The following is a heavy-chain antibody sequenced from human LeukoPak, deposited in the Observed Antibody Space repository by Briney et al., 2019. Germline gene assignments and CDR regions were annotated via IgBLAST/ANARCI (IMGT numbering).Heavy chain of an antibody. CDR3: ARDRVRYYDSSGYSRFDY. Sequence: GGSLRLSCAASGFTFSDYYMSWIRQAPGEGLEWVSYISSSGSTIYYADSVKGRFTISRDNAKNSLYLQMNSLRAEGTAVYYCARDRVRYYDSSGYSRFDYWGQGTLVTVSS. CDR2: ISSSGSTI. J-gene: IGHJ4*02. V-gene: IGHV3-11*01. D-gene: IGHD3-22*01. CDR1: GFTFSDYY.